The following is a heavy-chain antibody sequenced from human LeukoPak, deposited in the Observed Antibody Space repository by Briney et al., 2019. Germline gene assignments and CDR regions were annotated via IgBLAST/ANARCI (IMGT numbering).Heavy chain of an antibody. D-gene: IGHD3-22*01. J-gene: IGHJ3*02. CDR3: ASLTMTDAFDI. CDR2: INPSGGST. V-gene: IGHV1-46*01. Sequence: ASVKVSCKASGGTFSSYAISWVRQAPGQGLEWMGIINPSGGSTSYAQKFQGRVTMTRDTSTSTVYMELSSLRSEDTAVYYCASLTMTDAFDIWGQGTMVTVSS. CDR1: GGTFSSYA.